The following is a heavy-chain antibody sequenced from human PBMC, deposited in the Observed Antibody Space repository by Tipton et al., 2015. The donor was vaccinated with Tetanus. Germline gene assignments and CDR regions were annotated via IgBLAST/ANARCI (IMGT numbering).Heavy chain of an antibody. CDR2: VSYSGRT. V-gene: IGHV4-61*08. J-gene: IGHJ4*02. D-gene: IGHD1-1*01. Sequence: TLSLTCTVSGGSVRSGDYSWNWLRQPPGKGLEWLAYVSYSGRTNSNYSLKSRITISQDTSKNQFSLRLTSVTAADTAVYYCARAKNEFPKKGPFDSWGQGSLVIVSS. CDR3: ARAKNEFPKKGPFDS. CDR1: GGSVRSGDYS.